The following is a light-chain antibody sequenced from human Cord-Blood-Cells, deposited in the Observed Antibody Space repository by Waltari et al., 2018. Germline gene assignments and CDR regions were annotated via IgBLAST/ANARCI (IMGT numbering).Light chain of an antibody. CDR2: KDR. CDR1: ALPKQY. J-gene: IGLJ2*01. Sequence: SYELTQPPSVSVSPGQTARITCSGDALPKQYAYWYQQKPGQAPVLVIYKDRERPSGIPERFSGSSSATTVTLTISGVQAEDEADYYCQSADSRGTYVVFGGGTKLTVL. CDR3: QSADSRGTYVV. V-gene: IGLV3-25*03.